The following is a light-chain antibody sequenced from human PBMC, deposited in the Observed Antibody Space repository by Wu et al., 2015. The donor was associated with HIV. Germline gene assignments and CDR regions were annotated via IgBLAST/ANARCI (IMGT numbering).Light chain of an antibody. CDR3: QHRTSWPFT. J-gene: IGKJ3*01. Sequence: EIVVTQSPAALSVSPGERVTLSCRASQSVSSNLAWYQQKPGQAPRLLIYAASTRATGIPVRFSGSGSGTEFTLTISNLQYEDFAVYYCQHRTSWPFTFGPGTKVDIK. CDR1: QSVSSN. V-gene: IGKV3-15*01. CDR2: AAS.